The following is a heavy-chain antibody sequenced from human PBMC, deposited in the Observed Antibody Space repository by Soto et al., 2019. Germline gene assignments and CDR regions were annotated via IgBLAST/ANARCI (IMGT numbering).Heavy chain of an antibody. CDR3: ARGSGWYGENYYYYMDV. D-gene: IGHD6-19*01. CDR2: ISSSSSTI. Sequence: GGSLRLSCAASGFTFSSYIMNWVRQAPGKGLEWVSYISSSSSTIYYADSVKGQFTISRDNAKNSLYLQMNSLRAEDTAVYYCARGSGWYGENYYYYMDVWGKGTTVTVSS. CDR1: GFTFSSYI. V-gene: IGHV3-48*01. J-gene: IGHJ6*03.